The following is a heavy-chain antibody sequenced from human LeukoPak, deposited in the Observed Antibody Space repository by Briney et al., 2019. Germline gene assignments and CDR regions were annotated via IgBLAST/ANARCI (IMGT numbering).Heavy chain of an antibody. CDR2: IYHSGST. CDR1: GYSISSGYY. V-gene: IGHV4-38-2*02. D-gene: IGHD3-22*01. CDR3: ASAHYYDSSGYYHGNAFDI. Sequence: SETLSLTCTVSGYSISSGYYWGWIRQPPGKGLEWIGSIYHSGSTYYNPSLKSRVTISVDTSKNQFSLKLSSVTAADTAVYYCASAHYYDSSGYYHGNAFDIWGQGTMVTVSS. J-gene: IGHJ3*02.